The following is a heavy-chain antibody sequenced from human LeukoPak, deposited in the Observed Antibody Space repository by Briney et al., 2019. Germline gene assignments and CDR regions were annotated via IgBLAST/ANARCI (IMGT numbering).Heavy chain of an antibody. D-gene: IGHD3-22*01. CDR2: INPNSGDT. Sequence: ASVKVSCKASGYTFTGYYMHWVRQAPGQGLEWMGWINPNSGDTNYAQKFQGRVTMTRDTSISTAYMELSRLRSDDTAVYYCAREPTYYYDSSAPWGQGTLVTVSS. J-gene: IGHJ5*02. CDR3: AREPTYYYDSSAP. V-gene: IGHV1-2*02. CDR1: GYTFTGYY.